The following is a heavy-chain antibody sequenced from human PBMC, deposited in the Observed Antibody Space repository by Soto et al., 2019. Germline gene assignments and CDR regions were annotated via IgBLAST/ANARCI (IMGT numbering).Heavy chain of an antibody. CDR2: ISGAGGST. V-gene: IGHV3-23*01. CDR3: AREAMSGIAVADQDRVWYSY. CDR1: GFTFSNYA. Sequence: GGSLRLSCAVSGFTFSNYAMSWVRQAPGKGLEWVSAISGAGGSTFYADSVKGRFTVSRDNSKNTVYLQMNSLRAEDTAVYYCAREAMSGIAVADQDRVWYSYWGQGTLVTVSS. J-gene: IGHJ4*02. D-gene: IGHD6-19*01.